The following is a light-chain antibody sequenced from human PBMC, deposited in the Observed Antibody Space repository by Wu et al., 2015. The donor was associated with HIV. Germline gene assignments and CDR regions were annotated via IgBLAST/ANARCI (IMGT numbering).Light chain of an antibody. CDR3: QHYNNWPPWA. CDR2: GTS. V-gene: IGKV3D-15*01. CDR1: QSVHSGY. J-gene: IGKJ1*01. Sequence: EIVLTQSPGTLSLSPGERATLSCRASQSVHSGYLAWYQQKPGQAPRLLIYGTSNRATGIPDRFSGSGSGTEFTLTIDNLQSEDFAVYYCQHYNNWPPWAFGQGTKVEIK.